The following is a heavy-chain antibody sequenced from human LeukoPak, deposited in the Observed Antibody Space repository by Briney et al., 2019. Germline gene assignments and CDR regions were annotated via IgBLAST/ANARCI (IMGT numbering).Heavy chain of an antibody. V-gene: IGHV1-24*01. D-gene: IGHD3-10*01. CDR1: GYTLTELS. Sequence: EASVKVSCKVSGYTLTELSMHWVRQAPGKGLEWMGSFDPEDGETIYAQKFQGRVTMTEDTSTDTAYMELSSLRSEDTAVYYCASHYGSGSYYFPYWGQGTLVTVSS. CDR3: ASHYGSGSYYFPY. CDR2: FDPEDGET. J-gene: IGHJ4*02.